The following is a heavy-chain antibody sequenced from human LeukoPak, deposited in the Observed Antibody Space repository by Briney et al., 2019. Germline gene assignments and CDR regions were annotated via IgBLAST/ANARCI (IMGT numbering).Heavy chain of an antibody. CDR3: AREGHLSYNSGWFHY. CDR1: GYTFTAYG. Sequence: VASVKVSCKASGYTFTAYGINWLRQAPGQGLEWMGWISAYNGHTNYAPNLQDRVTMTTDTSTNTAYMELRSLRSDDTAVYYCAREGHLSYNSGWFHYWGQGTLVTVSS. V-gene: IGHV1-18*01. CDR2: ISAYNGHT. J-gene: IGHJ4*01. D-gene: IGHD5-12*01.